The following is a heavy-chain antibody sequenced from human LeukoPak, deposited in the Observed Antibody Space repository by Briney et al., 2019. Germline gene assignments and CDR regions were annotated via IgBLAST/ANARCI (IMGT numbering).Heavy chain of an antibody. V-gene: IGHV1-46*01. CDR2: INPSGGTT. J-gene: IGHJ6*03. Sequence: ASVKVSCKASGYTFTSYYMHWGRQAPGQGLEWMGVINPSGGTTNYAQKFQGSITMTRDTSTSTVYMELSSLRSEDTAVYYCASIVRENWNTYYYYYMDVWGKGTTVTVSS. D-gene: IGHD1/OR15-1a*01. CDR1: GYTFTSYY. CDR3: ASIVRENWNTYYYYYMDV.